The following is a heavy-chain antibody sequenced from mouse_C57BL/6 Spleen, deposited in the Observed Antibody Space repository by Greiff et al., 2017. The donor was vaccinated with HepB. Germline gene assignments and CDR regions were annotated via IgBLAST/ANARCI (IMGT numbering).Heavy chain of an antibody. V-gene: IGHV1-55*01. CDR3: ARSLITTVVATPAY. Sequence: VQLQQPGAELVKPGASVKMSCKASGYTFTSYWITWVKQRPGQGLEWIGDIYPGSGSTNYNEKFKSKATLTVDTSSSTAYMQLSSLTSEDSAVYYCARSLITTVVATPAYWGQGTLVTVSA. D-gene: IGHD1-1*01. CDR2: IYPGSGST. CDR1: GYTFTSYW. J-gene: IGHJ3*01.